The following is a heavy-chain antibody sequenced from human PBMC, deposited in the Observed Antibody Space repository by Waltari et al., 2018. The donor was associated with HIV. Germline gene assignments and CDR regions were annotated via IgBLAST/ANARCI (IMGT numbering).Heavy chain of an antibody. CDR2: KNQEGRRK. D-gene: IGHD2-2*01. V-gene: IGHV3-7*01. CDR1: GFTFAEHW. J-gene: IGHJ5*02. CDR3: VRDIHDCSTKTCYYWCDP. Sequence: EVQLVESGGGLVQPGGSLTLSCAASGFTFAEHWMSWFRQAQGKGVEGVAIKNQEGRRKYHRAGVGGGLTISRENAKNSLFLQMSSLRVEETAVYFCVRDIHDCSTKTCYYWCDPWGQGTLVTVSS.